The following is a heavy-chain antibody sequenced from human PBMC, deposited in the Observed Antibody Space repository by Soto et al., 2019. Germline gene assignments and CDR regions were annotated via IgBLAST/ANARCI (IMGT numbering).Heavy chain of an antibody. CDR2: INHSGST. CDR3: ARGRGRATKNYYYYYGMDV. V-gene: IGHV4-34*01. Sequence: SETRSLTCAVYGGSFSGYYWSWIRQPPGKGLEWIGEINHSGSTNYNPSLKSRVTISVDTSKNQFSLKLSSVTAADTAVYYCARGRGRATKNYYYYYGMDVWGQGTTVTVSS. J-gene: IGHJ6*02. D-gene: IGHD5-12*01. CDR1: GGSFSGYY.